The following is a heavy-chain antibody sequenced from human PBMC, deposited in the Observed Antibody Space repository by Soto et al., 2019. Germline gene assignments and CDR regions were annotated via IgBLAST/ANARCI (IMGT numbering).Heavy chain of an antibody. CDR3: ERRGRYNWNYDAFDI. J-gene: IGHJ3*02. V-gene: IGHV1-2*04. Sequence: SVKVSCKASGYTFTGYHMHWVRQTPGQGLEWMGWINPNSGGTNYAQKFQGWVTMTRDTSISTAYMELSRLRSDDTAVYYCERRGRYNWNYDAFDIWGQGTMVTVSS. CDR2: INPNSGGT. D-gene: IGHD1-7*01. CDR1: GYTFTGYH.